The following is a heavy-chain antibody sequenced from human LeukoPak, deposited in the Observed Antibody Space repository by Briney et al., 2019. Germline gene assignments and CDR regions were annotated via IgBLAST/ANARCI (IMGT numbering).Heavy chain of an antibody. J-gene: IGHJ4*02. D-gene: IGHD3/OR15-3a*01. Sequence: ASVKVSCKVSGYTLTELSMHWVRQAPGKGLEWMGGFDPEDGETIYAQKFQGRVAMTEDTSTDTAYMELSSLRSEDTAVYCCATVAPEDYYFDYWGQGTLVTVSS. CDR1: GYTLTELS. CDR2: FDPEDGET. CDR3: ATVAPEDYYFDY. V-gene: IGHV1-24*01.